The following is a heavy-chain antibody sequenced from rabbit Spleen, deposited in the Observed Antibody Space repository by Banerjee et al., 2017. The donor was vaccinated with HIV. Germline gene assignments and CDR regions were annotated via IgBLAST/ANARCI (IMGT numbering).Heavy chain of an antibody. D-gene: IGHD4-1*01. J-gene: IGHJ4*01. Sequence: QEQLEESGGDLVKPGASLTLTCTASGFSFSGRYWICWVRQAPGKGLEWIACIYSGSSGDTYYASWAKGRFTISKTSSTTVTLQMTSLTAADTATYFCARETSSGWGVVSYYFNLWGPGTLVTVS. CDR2: IYSGSSGDT. V-gene: IGHV1S45*01. CDR1: GFSFSGRYW. CDR3: ARETSSGWGVVSYYFNL.